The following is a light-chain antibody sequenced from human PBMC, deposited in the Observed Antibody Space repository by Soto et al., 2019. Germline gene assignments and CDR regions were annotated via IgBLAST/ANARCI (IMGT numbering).Light chain of an antibody. J-gene: IGKJ5*01. CDR1: QSVSSNY. CDR3: QQYYSSRT. CDR2: GAS. V-gene: IGKV3-20*01. Sequence: ENVLTQSPGTLSLTRGERATLSCRASQSVSSNYLAWYQQKPGQAPRLLIYGASIRASGVPDRFSGSGSGTDFTLTISRLQPEDFAVYYCQQYYSSRTFGQGTRLEI.